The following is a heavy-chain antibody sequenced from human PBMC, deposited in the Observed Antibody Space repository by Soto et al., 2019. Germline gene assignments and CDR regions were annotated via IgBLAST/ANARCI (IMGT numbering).Heavy chain of an antibody. D-gene: IGHD3-10*01. Sequence: PGGSLRLSCAASGFTFSSYAMSWVRQAPGKGLEWVSAISGSGGSTYYADSVKGRFTISRDNSKNTLYLQMNSLRAEDTAVYYCAKGPNHYGSGPRDYWGQGTLVTVSS. V-gene: IGHV3-23*01. CDR3: AKGPNHYGSGPRDY. CDR1: GFTFSSYA. J-gene: IGHJ4*02. CDR2: ISGSGGST.